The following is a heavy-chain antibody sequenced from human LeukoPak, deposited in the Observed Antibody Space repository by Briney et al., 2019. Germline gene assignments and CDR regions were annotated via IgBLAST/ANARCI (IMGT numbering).Heavy chain of an antibody. CDR1: GYTLTELS. CDR2: FDPEDGET. V-gene: IGHV1-24*01. Sequence: ASVKVSCKVSGYTLTELSMHWVRQAPGKGLEWMGGFDPEDGETIYAQKFQGRVTMTEDTSTDTAYMELSSLRSEDTAVYYCATAPRVVARGAFDIWGQGTMVTVSS. D-gene: IGHD2-15*01. CDR3: ATAPRVVARGAFDI. J-gene: IGHJ3*02.